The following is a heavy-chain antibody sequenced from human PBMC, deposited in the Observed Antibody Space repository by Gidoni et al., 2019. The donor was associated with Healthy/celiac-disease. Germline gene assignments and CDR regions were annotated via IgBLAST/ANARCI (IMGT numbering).Heavy chain of an antibody. V-gene: IGHV1-69*01. CDR1: GGTFRSYA. D-gene: IGHD3-22*01. Sequence: QVQLVQSGAEVKKPGSSVTVSCKASGGTFRSYAIIWVRQAPGQGLEWMGGIIPIFGTANYAQKFQGRVTITADESTSTAYMELSSLRSEDTAVYYCARSKTYYYDSSGYYPVYFDYWGQGTLVTVSS. J-gene: IGHJ4*02. CDR2: IIPIFGTA. CDR3: ARSKTYYYDSSGYYPVYFDY.